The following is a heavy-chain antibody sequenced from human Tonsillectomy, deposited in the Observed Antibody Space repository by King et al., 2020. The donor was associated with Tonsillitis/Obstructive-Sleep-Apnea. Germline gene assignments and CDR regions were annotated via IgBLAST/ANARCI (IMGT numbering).Heavy chain of an antibody. CDR3: ARTLSYDSIGYFGY. J-gene: IGHJ4*02. CDR1: GGSFSAYY. CDR2: INHSGST. V-gene: IGHV4-34*01. D-gene: IGHD3-22*01. Sequence: VQLQQWGAGLLKPSETLSLTCAVYGGSFSAYYWSWIRQPPGKGLEWIGEINHSGSTNYNPSLKRRVTISVDTSKTQFSLKLSSLTAADTAVYYCARTLSYDSIGYFGYWGQGTLVTVSS.